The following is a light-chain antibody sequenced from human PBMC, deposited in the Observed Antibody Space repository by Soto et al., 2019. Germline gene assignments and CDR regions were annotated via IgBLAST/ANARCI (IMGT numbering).Light chain of an antibody. CDR1: QSVRSNY. CDR3: QHYGSSAYT. Sequence: EFVLTQSPGTLSLSPGERATLSCRASQSVRSNYLAWYQQKPGQSPRLLIYGASNRATGIPDRFSGSGSGTDFPLTISRLEPEDFAVCYCQHYGSSAYTFGQGTTLEIK. V-gene: IGKV3-20*01. J-gene: IGKJ2*01. CDR2: GAS.